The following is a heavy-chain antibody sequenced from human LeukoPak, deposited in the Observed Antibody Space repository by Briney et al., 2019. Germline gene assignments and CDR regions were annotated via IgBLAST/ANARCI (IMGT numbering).Heavy chain of an antibody. CDR3: ARGTAPYYDILSGLLLLNYFDY. J-gene: IGHJ4*02. CDR1: GFTFSGYS. Sequence: GGSLRLSCAASGFTFSGYSMSWVRQAPGKGLEWVSNIKQNGSETYYADSVKGRFTISRDNPKNSLYLQMNSLRAEDTAVYYCARGTAPYYDILSGLLLLNYFDYWGQGTLVTVSS. CDR2: IKQNGSET. D-gene: IGHD3-9*01. V-gene: IGHV3-7*01.